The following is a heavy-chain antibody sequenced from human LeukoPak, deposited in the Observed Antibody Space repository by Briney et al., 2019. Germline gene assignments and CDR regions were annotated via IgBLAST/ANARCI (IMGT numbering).Heavy chain of an antibody. CDR2: IYYSGST. Sequence: SETLFLTCTVSGGSISSSSYYWGWIRQPPGKGLEWIGSIYYSGSTYYNPSLKSRVTISVDTSKNQFSLKLSSVTAADTAVYYCARAWRELRSYWYFDLWGRGTLVTVSS. D-gene: IGHD1-26*01. CDR1: GGSISSSSYY. J-gene: IGHJ2*01. CDR3: ARAWRELRSYWYFDL. V-gene: IGHV4-39*07.